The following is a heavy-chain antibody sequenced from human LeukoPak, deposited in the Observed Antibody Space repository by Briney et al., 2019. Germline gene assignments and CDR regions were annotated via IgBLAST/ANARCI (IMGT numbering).Heavy chain of an antibody. D-gene: IGHD1-26*01. Sequence: GGSLRLSCAASGFAFSAYAMHWVRQAPGKGLEYVSAISSNGGSTYYADSVKGRFTISRDNSKNTLYLQMSSLRAEDTAVYYCVHGVGPTYYYYGMDVWGQGTTVTVSS. CDR3: VHGVGPTYYYYGMDV. V-gene: IGHV3-64D*06. CDR2: ISSNGGST. CDR1: GFAFSAYA. J-gene: IGHJ6*02.